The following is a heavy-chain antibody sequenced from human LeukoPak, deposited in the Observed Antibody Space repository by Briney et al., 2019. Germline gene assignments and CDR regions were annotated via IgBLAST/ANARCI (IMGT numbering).Heavy chain of an antibody. D-gene: IGHD2-2*01. Sequence: SETLSLTCTVSGGSISSSSYYWGWIRQPPGKGLEWIGSIYYSGSTYYNPSLKSRVTISVDTSKNQFSLKLSSVTAADTAVYYCARSYCSSTSCYRTHPFDPWGQGTLVTVSS. CDR1: GGSISSSSYY. CDR2: IYYSGST. V-gene: IGHV4-39*01. CDR3: ARSYCSSTSCYRTHPFDP. J-gene: IGHJ5*02.